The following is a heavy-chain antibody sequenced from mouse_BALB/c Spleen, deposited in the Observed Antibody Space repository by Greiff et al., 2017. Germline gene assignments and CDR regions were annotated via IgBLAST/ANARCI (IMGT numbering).Heavy chain of an antibody. CDR1: GYSITSDYA. D-gene: IGHD2-14*01. J-gene: IGHJ2*01. CDR2: ISYSGST. CDR3: ARVRYRYDVPFDY. Sequence: EVKLMESGPGLVKPSQSLSLTCTVTGYSITSDYAWNWIRQFPGNKLEWMGYISYSGSTSYNPSLKSRISITRDTSKNQFFLQLNSVTTEDTATYYCARVRYRYDVPFDYWGQGTTLTVSS. V-gene: IGHV3-2*02.